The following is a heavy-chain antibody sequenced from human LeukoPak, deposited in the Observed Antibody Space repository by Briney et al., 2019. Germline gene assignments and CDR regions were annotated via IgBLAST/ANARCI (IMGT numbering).Heavy chain of an antibody. V-gene: IGHV4-34*01. CDR1: GGSFSGYY. CDR3: ASFFGGTAGFN. J-gene: IGHJ4*02. D-gene: IGHD1-1*01. Sequence: SETLSLTRAVYGGSFSGYYWSWIRQPPGKGLEWIGEINHSGSTNYNPSLKSRVTISVDTSKNQFSLKLSSVTAADTAVYYCASFFGGTAGFNWGQGTLVTVSS. CDR2: INHSGST.